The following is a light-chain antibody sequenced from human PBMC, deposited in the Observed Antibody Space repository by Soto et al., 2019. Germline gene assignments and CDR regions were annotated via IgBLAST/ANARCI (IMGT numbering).Light chain of an antibody. CDR1: QSVSSR. CDR2: GAS. CDR3: QAGSNWPPST. J-gene: IGKJ1*01. V-gene: IGKV3-11*01. Sequence: TQSPGTLSLTPGERATLSCRASQSVSSRLAWYQQKPGQAPRLLISGASNRATGIPARFSGSGSGTDFTLTISSLEPEDFAVYYCQAGSNWPPSTFGEGTKV.